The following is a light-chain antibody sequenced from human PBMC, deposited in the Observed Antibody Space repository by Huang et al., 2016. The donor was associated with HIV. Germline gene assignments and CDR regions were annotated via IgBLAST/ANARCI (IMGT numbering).Light chain of an antibody. Sequence: EILLTQSPDTLSLSPGERATLSCRASPSVNNNYLAWYQQKPGQAPRLLIYRASTRATCIPDRFSGSGSGTDFTLTISRLEPDDFAVYYCQQFGSSPPYSFGQGTNLEIK. CDR1: PSVNNNY. J-gene: IGKJ2*03. CDR3: QQFGSSPPYS. CDR2: RAS. V-gene: IGKV3-20*01.